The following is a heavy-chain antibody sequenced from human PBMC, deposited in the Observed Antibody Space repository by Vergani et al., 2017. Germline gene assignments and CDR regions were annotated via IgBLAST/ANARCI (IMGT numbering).Heavy chain of an antibody. CDR1: GFTFSSYS. D-gene: IGHD6-19*01. V-gene: IGHV3-21*01. CDR3: ARDLDGTPGYYYYGMDV. Sequence: EVQLVESGGGLVKPGGSLRLSCAASGFTFSSYSMNWVRQAPGKGLEWVSSISSSSSYIYYADSVKGRFTISRDNAKNSLYLQMNSLRAEDTAVYYCARDLDGTPGYYYYGMDVWGQGTTVTVSS. J-gene: IGHJ6*02. CDR2: ISSSSSYI.